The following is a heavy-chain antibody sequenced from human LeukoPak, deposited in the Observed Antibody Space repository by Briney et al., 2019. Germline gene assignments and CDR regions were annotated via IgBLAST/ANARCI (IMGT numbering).Heavy chain of an antibody. V-gene: IGHV4-59*12. CDR1: GGSISSYY. CDR2: IYYNGIT. Sequence: SSETLSLTCTVSGGSISSYYWSWIRQPPGKGLEWIGFIYYNGITDYNPSLKSRVTISVDTSKNQFSLKLSSVTAADTAVYYCARKYYYDSSGYYKGGSTASDFDSWGQGTLVTVSS. CDR3: ARKYYYDSSGYYKGGSTASDFDS. J-gene: IGHJ4*02. D-gene: IGHD3-22*01.